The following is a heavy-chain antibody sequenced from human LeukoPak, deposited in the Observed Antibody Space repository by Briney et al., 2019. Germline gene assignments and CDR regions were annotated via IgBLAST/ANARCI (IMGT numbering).Heavy chain of an antibody. V-gene: IGHV3-7*01. CDR2: IREDGNEK. CDR1: GFTFNNYW. CDR3: ATSTGWRFDY. Sequence: GGSLRLSCAASGFTFNNYWMTWVRQGPGKGLEWVANIREDGNEKYYVDSVKGRFTISRDNAKNSLWLQMNSLRAEDTAVYYCATSTGWRFDYWGQGALVTVSS. D-gene: IGHD7-27*01. J-gene: IGHJ4*02.